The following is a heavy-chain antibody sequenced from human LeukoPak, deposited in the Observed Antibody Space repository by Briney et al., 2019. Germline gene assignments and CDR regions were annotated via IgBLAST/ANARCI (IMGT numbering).Heavy chain of an antibody. J-gene: IGHJ4*02. D-gene: IGHD2-21*01. Sequence: PGGSLRLSCTASGFIFDEHGMTWVRQAPGKGLEWVSGINWSGKSTSYGDPVRGRFTISRDNAKNSLSLQMDSLRAEDTALYYCARAPISGPFYFDYWGQGTLVTVSS. V-gene: IGHV3-20*04. CDR3: ARAPISGPFYFDY. CDR1: GFIFDEHG. CDR2: INWSGKST.